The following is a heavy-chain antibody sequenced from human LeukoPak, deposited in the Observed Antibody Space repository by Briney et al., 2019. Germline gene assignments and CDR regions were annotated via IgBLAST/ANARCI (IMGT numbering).Heavy chain of an antibody. CDR2: IWYDGSNK. Sequence: GSLSLSCAASGFTFSSYGMHWVRQAPGKGLGGVAVIWYDGSNKYYADSVKGRFTISRDNSKNTLYLQMNSLRAEDTAVYYCARARLAMTTVTSFDYWGQGTLVTVSS. CDR1: GFTFSSYG. V-gene: IGHV3-33*01. CDR3: ARARLAMTTVTSFDY. J-gene: IGHJ4*02. D-gene: IGHD4-17*01.